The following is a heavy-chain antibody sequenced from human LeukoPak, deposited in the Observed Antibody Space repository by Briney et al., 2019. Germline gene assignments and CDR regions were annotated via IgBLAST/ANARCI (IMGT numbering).Heavy chain of an antibody. Sequence: PSETLSLTCAVSGGSISSSNWWSWVRQPPGKGLEWIGEIYHSGSTNYNPSLKSRVTISVDKSKNQFSLKLSSVTAADTAVYYCARVAAEGWTYNWFDPWGQGTLVTVSS. D-gene: IGHD6-13*01. J-gene: IGHJ5*02. V-gene: IGHV4-4*02. CDR2: IYHSGST. CDR3: ARVAAEGWTYNWFDP. CDR1: GGSISSSNW.